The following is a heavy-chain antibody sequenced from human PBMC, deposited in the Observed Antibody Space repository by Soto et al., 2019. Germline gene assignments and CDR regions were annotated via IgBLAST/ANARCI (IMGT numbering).Heavy chain of an antibody. V-gene: IGHV3-21*06. J-gene: IGHJ4*02. CDR3: ARESEDLTSNFDY. Sequence: GGSLRLSXAASGFTFTRYGMNWVRQAPGKGLEWVSSISSTTNYIYYGDSMKGRFTISRDNAKNSLYLEMNSLRAEDTAVYYCARESEDLTSNFDYWGQGTLVTVSS. CDR2: ISSTTNYI. CDR1: GFTFTRYG.